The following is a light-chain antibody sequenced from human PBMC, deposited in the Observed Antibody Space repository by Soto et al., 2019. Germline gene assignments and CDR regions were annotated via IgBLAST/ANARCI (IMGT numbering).Light chain of an antibody. V-gene: IGKV3-20*01. CDR3: QQYGSSQFT. CDR1: QSVNSNY. J-gene: IGKJ3*01. CDR2: DTS. Sequence: EIVLMQSPGTLSLSPGEGATLSCRASQSVNSNYLAWYQQKPGQAPTVLIFDTSRRATGVPDRFSGSGSGTEFTLTISRLAPDDFAVYYCQQYGSSQFTFGPGTKVNIK.